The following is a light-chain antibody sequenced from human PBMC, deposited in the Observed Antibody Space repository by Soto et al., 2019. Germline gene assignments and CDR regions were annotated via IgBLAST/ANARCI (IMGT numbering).Light chain of an antibody. Sequence: DIVMTQSPLSLPVTPGEPASISCRSSQSLLHSNGYNYLDWYLQKPGQSPQLLIYLGSNRASGVPDRFSGSGSGTDFTLNISRVEAEDVGVYYCMQALQTLTCGGGTKVDIK. CDR1: QSLLHSNGYNY. CDR3: MQALQTLT. J-gene: IGKJ4*02. V-gene: IGKV2-28*01. CDR2: LGS.